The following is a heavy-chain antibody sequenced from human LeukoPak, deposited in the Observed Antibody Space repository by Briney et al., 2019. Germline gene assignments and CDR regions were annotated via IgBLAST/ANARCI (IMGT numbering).Heavy chain of an antibody. CDR3: ARANTGYSSGWYDIDY. Sequence: PGGSLRLSCAASGFTFSSYSMNWVRQAPGKGLEWVSSISSSSSYIYYADSVKGRFTISRDNAKNSLYLQMNSLRAEDTAVYYCARANTGYSSGWYDIDYWGQGTLVTVSS. J-gene: IGHJ4*02. CDR1: GFTFSSYS. V-gene: IGHV3-21*01. CDR2: ISSSSSYI. D-gene: IGHD6-19*01.